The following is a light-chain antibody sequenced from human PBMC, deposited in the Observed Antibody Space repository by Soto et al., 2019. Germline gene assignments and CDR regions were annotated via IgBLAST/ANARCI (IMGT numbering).Light chain of an antibody. J-gene: IGKJ3*01. CDR2: AAS. CDR1: QSISSY. V-gene: IGKV1-8*01. Sequence: AIRMTQSPSSFSASIGDRVTITCRASQSISSYLAWYQQKPGKAPKLLIYAASTLQSGVPSRFSGSGSGTDFTLTISCLQSEDVATYYCQQYYSYPLTFGPGTKVDIK. CDR3: QQYYSYPLT.